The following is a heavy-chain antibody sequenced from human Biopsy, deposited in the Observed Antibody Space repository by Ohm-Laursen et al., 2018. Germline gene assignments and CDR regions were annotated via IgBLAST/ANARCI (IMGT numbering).Heavy chain of an antibody. J-gene: IGHJ3*01. Sequence: SVKVSCKVPGGTFSNYGVNWVRQAPGQGLEWMGGIIPFFGTSDYAQTFQGRVTITADKSTSTSYMELTRLRSEDSAVYYCAAGTRYSSGWYNAVDFWGQGTMVTVSS. D-gene: IGHD6-19*01. CDR1: GGTFSNYG. V-gene: IGHV1-69*06. CDR2: IIPFFGTS. CDR3: AAGTRYSSGWYNAVDF.